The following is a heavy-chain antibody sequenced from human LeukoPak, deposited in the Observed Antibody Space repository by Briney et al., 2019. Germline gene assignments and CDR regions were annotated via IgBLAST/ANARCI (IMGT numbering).Heavy chain of an antibody. Sequence: GGSLRLSCATSGFTFTNTWMNWVRQAPGKGLEWVGRIKTKTDGGTTDYAAPVKGRFTISRDDSKDTVYLQMNSLKTEDTAVYYCTIDPPYFNWSDPWGQGTLVTVSS. CDR2: IKTKTDGGTT. CDR3: TIDPPYFNWSDP. CDR1: GFTFTNTW. V-gene: IGHV3-15*01. J-gene: IGHJ5*02. D-gene: IGHD2/OR15-2a*01.